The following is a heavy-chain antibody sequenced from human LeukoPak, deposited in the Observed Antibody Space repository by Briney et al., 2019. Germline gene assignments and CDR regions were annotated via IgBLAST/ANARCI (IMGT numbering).Heavy chain of an antibody. CDR2: INPNSGNT. J-gene: IGHJ4*02. Sequence: GASVKVSCKTSGYTFTNYAINWVRQAPGQGLEFMGWINPNSGNTRYVQKFQGRVTFTRDTSRGTAYMELSSLRSEDTAIYYCARGASRSFDYWGQGTLLTVSP. V-gene: IGHV1-8*01. CDR1: GYTFTNYA. D-gene: IGHD6-6*01. CDR3: ARGASRSFDY.